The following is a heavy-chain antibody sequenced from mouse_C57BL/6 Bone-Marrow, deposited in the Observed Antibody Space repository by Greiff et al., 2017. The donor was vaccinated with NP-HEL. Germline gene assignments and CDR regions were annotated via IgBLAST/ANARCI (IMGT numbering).Heavy chain of an antibody. V-gene: IGHV3-1*01. J-gene: IGHJ2*01. CDR3: ARGRTVEDYFDY. Sequence: EVQLQESGPGMVKPSQSLSLTCTVTGYSITSGYDWHWIRHFPGNKLEWMGYISYSGSTNYNPSLKSRISITHDTSKNHFFLKLNSVTTEDTATYYCARGRTVEDYFDYWGQGTTLTVSS. D-gene: IGHD1-1*01. CDR1: GYSITSGYD. CDR2: ISYSGST.